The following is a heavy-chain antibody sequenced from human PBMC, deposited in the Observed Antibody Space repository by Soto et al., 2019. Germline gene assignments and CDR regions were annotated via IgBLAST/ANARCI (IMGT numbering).Heavy chain of an antibody. CDR1: SGSISSNW. V-gene: IGHV4-4*02. CDR3: SSQTYSYAWHH. CDR2: IFHSGST. D-gene: IGHD3-16*01. J-gene: IGHJ5*02. Sequence: SETLSLTCAVSSGSISSNWWSWVRQPPGKGLEWIGEIFHSGSTNYNPSLKSRVTISVDKSRTHFSLDLSSVTAADTAVYYCSSQTYSYAWHHWGQGTQVTVSS.